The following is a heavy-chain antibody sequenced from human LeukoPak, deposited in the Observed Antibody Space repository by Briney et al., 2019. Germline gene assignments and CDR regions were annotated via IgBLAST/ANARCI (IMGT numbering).Heavy chain of an antibody. CDR3: ARDMYSSGWYGGAAHFDY. D-gene: IGHD6-19*01. V-gene: IGHV3-21*01. Sequence: GGSLRLSCAASGFTFSSYSMNWARQAPGKGLEWVSSISSSSSYIYYADSVKGRFTISRDNAKNSLYLQMNSLRAEDTAVYYCARDMYSSGWYGGAAHFDYWGQGTLVTVSS. J-gene: IGHJ4*02. CDR1: GFTFSSYS. CDR2: ISSSSSYI.